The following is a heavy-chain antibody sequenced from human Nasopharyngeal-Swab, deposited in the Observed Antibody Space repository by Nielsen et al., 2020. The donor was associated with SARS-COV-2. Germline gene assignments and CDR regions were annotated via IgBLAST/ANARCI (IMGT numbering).Heavy chain of an antibody. Sequence: WIRQPPGKGLEWIGYIYYSGSTNYNPSLKSRVTIPVDTSKNQFSLKLSSVTAADTAVYYCARDGGPAYYFDYWGQGTLVTVSS. D-gene: IGHD3-16*01. CDR2: IYYSGST. CDR3: ARDGGPAYYFDY. J-gene: IGHJ4*02. V-gene: IGHV4-59*01.